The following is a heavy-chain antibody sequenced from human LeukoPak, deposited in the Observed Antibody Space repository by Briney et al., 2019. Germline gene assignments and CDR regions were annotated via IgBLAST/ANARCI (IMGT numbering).Heavy chain of an antibody. CDR2: IKQDGSEK. J-gene: IGHJ4*02. CDR1: GFTFSSYW. D-gene: IGHD2-2*01. Sequence: GGSLRLSCAASGFTFSSYWMSWVRQAPGKGLEWVANIKQDGSEKYYVDSVKGRFTISRDNSKNTLYLQMNSLRPDDTAVYYCARDPHCSTTSCRRLTLWGQGTLVTVSS. V-gene: IGHV3-7*01. CDR3: ARDPHCSTTSCRRLTL.